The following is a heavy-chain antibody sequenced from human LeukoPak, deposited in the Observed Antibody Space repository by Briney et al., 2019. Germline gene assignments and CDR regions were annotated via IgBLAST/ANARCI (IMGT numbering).Heavy chain of an antibody. CDR1: GYTFTGYY. J-gene: IGHJ4*02. V-gene: IGHV1-2*02. D-gene: IGHD3-3*01. Sequence: ASVKVSCKASGYTFTGYYMHWVRQAPGQGLEWMGWINPNSGGTNYAQKFQGRVTMTRDTSISTAYMELSRLRSDDTAVYYCASSRFLEWLTAFDYWGQGTLVTVSS. CDR2: INPNSGGT. CDR3: ASSRFLEWLTAFDY.